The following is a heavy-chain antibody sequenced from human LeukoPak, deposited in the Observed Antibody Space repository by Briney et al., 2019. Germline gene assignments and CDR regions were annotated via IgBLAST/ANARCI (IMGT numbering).Heavy chain of an antibody. CDR2: ITISSRYI. D-gene: IGHD4-23*01. CDR1: GFTFSSYT. V-gene: IGHV3-21*01. Sequence: PGGSLRLSCAASGFTFSSYTMNWVRQAPGKGLEWVSSITISSRYIYHADSVKGRFTISRDNAKNSLYLQMNSLRAEDTAVYCCARDYGGNSDYWGQGTLVTVSS. J-gene: IGHJ4*02. CDR3: ARDYGGNSDY.